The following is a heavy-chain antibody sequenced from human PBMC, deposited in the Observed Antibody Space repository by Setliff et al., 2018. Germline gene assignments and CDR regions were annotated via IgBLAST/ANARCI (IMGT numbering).Heavy chain of an antibody. CDR2: IDPNSRST. V-gene: IGHV1-2*02. J-gene: IGHJ6*03. CDR1: GYTFTDYY. D-gene: IGHD3-10*01. Sequence: ASVKVSCKASGYTFTDYYIRWVRQAPGQGLEWMGWIDPNSRSTHYAQKFQGRVSMTRDTSISTAYMELSRLTSDDTAVYYCARDRRDYIGAGSSEIDYYYYYYMDVWGKGTTVTVSS. CDR3: ARDRRDYIGAGSSEIDYYYYYYMDV.